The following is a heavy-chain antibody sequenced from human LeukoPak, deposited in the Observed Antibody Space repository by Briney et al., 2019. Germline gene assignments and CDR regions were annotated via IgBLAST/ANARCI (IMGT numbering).Heavy chain of an antibody. CDR3: AKSWTLRGNFDY. CDR1: GFTFSSYA. D-gene: IGHD3-10*01. V-gene: IGHV3-23*01. Sequence: GGSLRLSCAASGFTFSSYAMSWVRQAPGKGLEWVSGISGSGGSTYYADSVKGRFTISRDNSKNTLYLQMNSLRTEDTVVYYCAKSWTLRGNFDYWGQGTLVTVSS. J-gene: IGHJ4*02. CDR2: ISGSGGST.